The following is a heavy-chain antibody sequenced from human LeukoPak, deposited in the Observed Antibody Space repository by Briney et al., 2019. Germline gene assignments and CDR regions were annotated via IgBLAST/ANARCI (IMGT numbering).Heavy chain of an antibody. CDR3: ARFTEGGSFY. CDR1: GFTFTNYW. V-gene: IGHV3-74*01. D-gene: IGHD2-15*01. CDR2: ISTDGSST. Sequence: PGGSLSLSRAASGFTFTNYWMHWVRQAPGKGLVWVSRISTDGSSTTYVDSVKGRFTISRDNAKNTLYLQMSSLRAEDTAVYYCARFTEGGSFYWGQGTLVTVSS. J-gene: IGHJ4*02.